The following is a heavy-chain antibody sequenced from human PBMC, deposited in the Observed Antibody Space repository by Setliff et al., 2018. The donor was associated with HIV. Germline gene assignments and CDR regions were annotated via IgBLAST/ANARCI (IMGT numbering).Heavy chain of an antibody. CDR3: ARDYGDFNWFDP. J-gene: IGHJ5*02. V-gene: IGHV4-61*09. D-gene: IGHD4-17*01. CDR2: IYISGRT. Sequence: SETLSLTCTVSGGSISSSTDYWSWIRQPAGKGLEWIGQIYISGRTIYNPSLKSRVTLSVDRTKNQFSLRLTSVTAADTAMYYCARDYGDFNWFDPWGPGTLVTVS. CDR1: GGSISSSTDY.